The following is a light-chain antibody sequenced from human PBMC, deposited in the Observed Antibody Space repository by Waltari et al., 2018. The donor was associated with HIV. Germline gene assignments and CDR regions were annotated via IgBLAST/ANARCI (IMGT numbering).Light chain of an antibody. V-gene: IGLV3-9*01. Sequence: SYELTQPLSVSVALGQTARTPCGGDNIGSKNVHWYQQKPGQAPVLVIYRNTNRPSGIPERFSGSNSGNTATLTITRAQVGDEADYYCHVWDRATGVFGTGTTVTVL. J-gene: IGLJ1*01. CDR1: NIGSKN. CDR3: HVWDRATGV. CDR2: RNT.